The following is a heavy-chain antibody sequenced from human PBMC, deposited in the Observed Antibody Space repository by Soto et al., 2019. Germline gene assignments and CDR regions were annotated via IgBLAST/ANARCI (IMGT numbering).Heavy chain of an antibody. CDR3: VVLDSAGTPPPLDV. Sequence: QVQLVQSGDEVKKPGASVKVSCKASGYIFVNYGIAWVRQAPGQGLEWMGWISPYTGNTNSATKFQGRLTMTTDTSTSTASMAIGNLTSNDKAVYDCVVLDSAGTPPPLDVWGQRNTVTV. J-gene: IGHJ6*02. D-gene: IGHD1-1*01. CDR1: GYIFVNYG. CDR2: ISPYTGNT. V-gene: IGHV1-18*01.